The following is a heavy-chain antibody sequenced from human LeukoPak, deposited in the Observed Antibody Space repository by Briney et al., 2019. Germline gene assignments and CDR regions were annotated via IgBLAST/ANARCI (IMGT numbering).Heavy chain of an antibody. CDR2: TNHSGST. CDR3: ARGSLGPAARGNYFDY. V-gene: IGHV4-34*01. CDR1: GGSFSGYY. Sequence: SETLSLTCAVYGGSFSGYYWSWIRQPPGKGLEWIGETNHSGSTNYNPSLKSRVTISVDTSKNQFSLKLSSVTAADTAVYYCARGSLGPAARGNYFDYWGQGTLDTVSS. D-gene: IGHD2-2*01. J-gene: IGHJ4*02.